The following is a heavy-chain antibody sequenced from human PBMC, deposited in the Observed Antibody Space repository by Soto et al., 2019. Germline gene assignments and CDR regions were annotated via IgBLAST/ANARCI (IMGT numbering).Heavy chain of an antibody. D-gene: IGHD2-15*01. V-gene: IGHV1-18*01. CDR3: ARDLGYCNSSGCFRNWFDP. Sequence: QVQLVQSGAEVKTPGASVKVSCRASGYSFRTHGITWVRQAPGQGLEWMGWISNYDDKTNCPQKFQGRITMTTDTYTSTAYMEMRSLRSDDTAVYFCARDLGYCNSSGCFRNWFDPWGQGTLVNVSS. CDR1: GYSFRTHG. J-gene: IGHJ5*02. CDR2: ISNYDDKT.